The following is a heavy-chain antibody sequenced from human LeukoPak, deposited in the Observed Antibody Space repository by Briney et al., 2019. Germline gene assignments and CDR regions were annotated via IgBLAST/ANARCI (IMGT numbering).Heavy chain of an antibody. Sequence: QPGGSLRLSCAASGFTFYDYAMHWVRQAPGKGLEWVSGFSWNSGSIGYADSVKGRFTIYRDNAKNSLYLQMNSLRAEDTALYYCAKDPYYDSSGLFDYWGQGTLVTVSS. CDR3: AKDPYYDSSGLFDY. J-gene: IGHJ4*02. V-gene: IGHV3-9*01. CDR2: FSWNSGSI. D-gene: IGHD3-22*01. CDR1: GFTFYDYA.